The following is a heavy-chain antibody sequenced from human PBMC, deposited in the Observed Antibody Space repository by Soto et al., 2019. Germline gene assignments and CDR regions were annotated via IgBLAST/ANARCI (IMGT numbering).Heavy chain of an antibody. D-gene: IGHD3-3*01. Sequence: SETLSLTCTVSGGSLNKYYWSWIRQPAGKGLEWIGRISTSGNVVSKASLRSRLTMSVDTSKNQFSLRLTSVTAADTAVYYRARDNNDFWSLYPLAFDYWGQGALVT. V-gene: IGHV4-4*07. CDR2: ISTSGNV. J-gene: IGHJ4*02. CDR1: GGSLNKYY. CDR3: ARDNNDFWSLYPLAFDY.